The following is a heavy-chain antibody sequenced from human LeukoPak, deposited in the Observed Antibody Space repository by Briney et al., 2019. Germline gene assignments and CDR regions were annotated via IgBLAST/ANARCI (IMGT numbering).Heavy chain of an antibody. CDR1: GYSISSGYY. CDR3: ARRIEAEDIVVVPAGWFDP. J-gene: IGHJ5*02. CDR2: IYHSGST. D-gene: IGHD2-2*01. Sequence: SETLSLTCAVSGYSISSGYYWGWIRQPPGKGLEWIGSIYHSGSTYYNPSLKSRVTISVDTSKNQFSLKLSSVTAADTAVYYCARRIEAEDIVVVPAGWFDPWGQGTLVTVSS. V-gene: IGHV4-38-2*01.